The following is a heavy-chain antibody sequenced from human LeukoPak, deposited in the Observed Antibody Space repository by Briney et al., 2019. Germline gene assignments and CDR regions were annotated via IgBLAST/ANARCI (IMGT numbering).Heavy chain of an antibody. V-gene: IGHV1-46*01. J-gene: IGHJ5*02. CDR2: INPSGGST. CDR1: GYTFTDYY. Sequence: ASVKVSCKASGYTFTDYYMHWVRQAPGQGLEWMGIINPSGGSTSYAQKFQGRVTMTRDMSTSTVYMELSSLRSEDTAVYYCARRPLSAYCSSTSCYSWFDPWGQGTLVTVSS. CDR3: ARRPLSAYCSSTSCYSWFDP. D-gene: IGHD2-2*01.